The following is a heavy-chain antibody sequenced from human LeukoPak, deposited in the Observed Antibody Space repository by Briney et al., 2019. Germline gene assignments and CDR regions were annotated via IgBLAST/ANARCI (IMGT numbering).Heavy chain of an antibody. V-gene: IGHV4-30-2*01. D-gene: IGHD3-3*01. CDR3: ARAITIFGVVNYFDY. Sequence: SETLSLTCAVSGGSISSGGYSWSWIRQPPGKGLEWIGYIYHSGSTYYNPSLKSRVTISVDRSKNQFSLKLSSVTAADTAVYYCARAITIFGVVNYFDYWGQGTLATVSS. CDR2: IYHSGST. CDR1: GGSISSGGYS. J-gene: IGHJ4*02.